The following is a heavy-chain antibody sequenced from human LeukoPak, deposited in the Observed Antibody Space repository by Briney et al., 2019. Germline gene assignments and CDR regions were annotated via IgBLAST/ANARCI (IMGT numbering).Heavy chain of an antibody. Sequence: GGSLRLSCAASGFSASSNYMSWVRQAPGKGLEWVSVIYIGGSTYYADSVKGRFTISRGNSKNTLYLQMNSLRAEDTAVYYCVREGGDSSGYYNLFDYWGQGTLVTVSS. J-gene: IGHJ4*02. D-gene: IGHD3-22*01. CDR3: VREGGDSSGYYNLFDY. CDR1: GFSASSNY. CDR2: IYIGGST. V-gene: IGHV3-53*01.